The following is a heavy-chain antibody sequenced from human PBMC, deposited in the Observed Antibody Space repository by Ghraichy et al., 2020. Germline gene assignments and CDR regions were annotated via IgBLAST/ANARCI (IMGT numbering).Heavy chain of an antibody. J-gene: IGHJ4*02. D-gene: IGHD4/OR15-4a*01. CDR3: ARDSGRGGADDY. CDR1: GFTFSTYA. V-gene: IGHV3-48*04. Sequence: GESLNISCAASGFTFSTYAMTWVRQAPGKGLEWVSYITGSSSTIFYADSVKGRFTISRDNAQKSVYLQMNCLRAEDTAVYYCARDSGRGGADDYWGQGTLVTVSS. CDR2: ITGSSSTI.